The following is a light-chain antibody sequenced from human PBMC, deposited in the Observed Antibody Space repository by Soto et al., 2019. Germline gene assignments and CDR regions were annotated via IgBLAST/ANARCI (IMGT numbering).Light chain of an antibody. V-gene: IGLV2-14*03. J-gene: IGLJ3*02. CDR1: SSDVGAYHS. Sequence: QSALTQPASVSGSPGQSFTISCTGTSSDVGAYHSLSWYQQHPGKAPKLIIFDVSNRPSGVSNRFSGSKSGNTASLTISGLQAEDEADYYCSSFTDTGTVMFGGGTKLTV. CDR2: DVS. CDR3: SSFTDTGTVM.